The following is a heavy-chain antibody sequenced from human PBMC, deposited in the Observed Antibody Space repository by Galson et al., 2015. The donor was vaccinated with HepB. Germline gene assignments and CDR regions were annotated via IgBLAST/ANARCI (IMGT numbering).Heavy chain of an antibody. J-gene: IGHJ4*02. V-gene: IGHV3-30*04. CDR3: ARELDRVVTNDMGY. CDR2: ISYDGSNK. CDR1: GFTFSSYA. D-gene: IGHD2-21*02. Sequence: SLRLSCAASGFTFSSYAMHWVRQAPGKGLEWVAVISYDGSNKYYADSVKGRFTISGDNSKNTLYLQMNSLRAEDTAVYYCARELDRVVTNDMGYWGQGTLVTVSS.